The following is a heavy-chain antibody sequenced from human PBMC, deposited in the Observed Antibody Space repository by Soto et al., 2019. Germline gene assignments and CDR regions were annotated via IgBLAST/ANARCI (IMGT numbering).Heavy chain of an antibody. CDR1: GFTVSSNY. D-gene: IGHD6-13*01. Sequence: PGGSLRLSCAASGFTVSSNYMSWVRQAPGKGLEWVSVIYSGGSTYYADSVKGRFTISRDNSKNTLYLQMNSLRAEDTAVYYCAGCMYSSSWYYFDYWGQGTLVTVSS. CDR3: AGCMYSSSWYYFDY. J-gene: IGHJ4*02. V-gene: IGHV3-53*01. CDR2: IYSGGST.